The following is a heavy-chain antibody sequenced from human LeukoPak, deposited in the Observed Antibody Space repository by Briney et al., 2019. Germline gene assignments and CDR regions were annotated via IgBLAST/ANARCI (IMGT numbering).Heavy chain of an antibody. CDR2: INHSGST. CDR1: GGSISSYY. Sequence: SETLSLTCTVSGGSISSYYWSWIRQPPGKGLEWIGEINHSGSTNYNPSLKSRVTISVDTSKNQFSLKLSSVTAADTAVYYCARLKDSSGYLYYYYYMDVWGKGTTVTVSS. J-gene: IGHJ6*03. CDR3: ARLKDSSGYLYYYYYMDV. V-gene: IGHV4-34*01. D-gene: IGHD3-22*01.